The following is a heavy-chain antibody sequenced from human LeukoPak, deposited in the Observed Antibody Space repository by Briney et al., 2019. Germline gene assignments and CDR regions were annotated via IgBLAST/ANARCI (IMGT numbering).Heavy chain of an antibody. CDR1: GGSISSYY. CDR3: ASSYRGYYYGMDV. D-gene: IGHD1-26*01. Sequence: TSSETLSLTCTVSGGSISSYYWSWIRQPPGKGLEWIGYIYYSGSTNYNPSLKSRVTISVDTSKNQFSLKLSSVTAADTAVYYCASSYRGYYYGMDVWGQGTTVTVSS. J-gene: IGHJ6*02. CDR2: IYYSGST. V-gene: IGHV4-59*01.